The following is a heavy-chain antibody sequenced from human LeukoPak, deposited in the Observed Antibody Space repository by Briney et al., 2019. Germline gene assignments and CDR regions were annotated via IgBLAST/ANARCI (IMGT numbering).Heavy chain of an antibody. D-gene: IGHD6-13*01. CDR1: GFTFSSYA. Sequence: SGGSLRLSCAASGFTFSSYAMSWVRQAPGKGLEWVSAISGSGGSTYYADSVKGRFTISRDQANNTLYLQMNTLRDEDTAVYYCARGPRYSFYWGQGPLVSVSS. V-gene: IGHV3-23*01. CDR2: ISGSGGST. J-gene: IGHJ4*02. CDR3: ARGPRYSFY.